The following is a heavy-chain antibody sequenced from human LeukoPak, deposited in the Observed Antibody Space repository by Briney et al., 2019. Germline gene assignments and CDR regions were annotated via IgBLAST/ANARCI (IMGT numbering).Heavy chain of an antibody. CDR1: GGSFSGYY. CDR2: INHSGST. D-gene: IGHD3-10*01. Sequence: SETLSLTCAVYGGSFSGYYWSWIRQPPGKGLEWIGEINHSGSTNYNPSLKSRVTISVDTSKNQFSLKLSSVTAADTAVCYCARATRGYYGSGSYGWFDPWGQGTLVTVSS. CDR3: ARATRGYYGSGSYGWFDP. V-gene: IGHV4-34*01. J-gene: IGHJ5*02.